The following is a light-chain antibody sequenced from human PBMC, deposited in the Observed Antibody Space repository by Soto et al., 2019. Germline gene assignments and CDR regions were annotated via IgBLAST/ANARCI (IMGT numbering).Light chain of an antibody. CDR1: QDIRND. V-gene: IGKV1-17*01. CDR3: LQHKTYSHT. J-gene: IGKJ5*01. CDR2: AAF. Sequence: DIQMTQSPSSLSASVGDRVTITCRASQDIRNDLCWYQQKPGKAPKRLIYAAFILQSGVPPRFSGNGAGTEFTLTISSLQAEDYATYFCLQHKTYSHTFGQGTRRE.